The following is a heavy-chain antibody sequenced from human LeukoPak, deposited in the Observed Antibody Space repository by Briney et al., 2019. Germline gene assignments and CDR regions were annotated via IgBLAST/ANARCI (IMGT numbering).Heavy chain of an antibody. Sequence: SVKVSCKASGGTFSSYAISWVRQAPGQGLEWMGRIIPIFGIANYAQKFQGRVTITADKSTSTAYMELSSLRSEDTAVYYCAREDTTVNSFDYWGQGTLVTVSS. D-gene: IGHD4-17*01. V-gene: IGHV1-69*04. CDR3: AREDTTVNSFDY. CDR1: GGTFSSYA. J-gene: IGHJ4*02. CDR2: IIPIFGIA.